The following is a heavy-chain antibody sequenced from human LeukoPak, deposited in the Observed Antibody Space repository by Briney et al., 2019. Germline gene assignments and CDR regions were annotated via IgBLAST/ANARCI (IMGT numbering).Heavy chain of an antibody. Sequence: SVKVSCKASGGTFSSYAISWVRQAPGQGLEWMGGIIPIFGTANYAQKFQGRVTITADESTSTAYMELRSLRSDDTAVYYCAREGYCSSTSCSRTDAFDIWGQGTMVTVSS. CDR3: AREGYCSSTSCSRTDAFDI. CDR1: GGTFSSYA. D-gene: IGHD2-2*01. J-gene: IGHJ3*02. V-gene: IGHV1-69*13. CDR2: IIPIFGTA.